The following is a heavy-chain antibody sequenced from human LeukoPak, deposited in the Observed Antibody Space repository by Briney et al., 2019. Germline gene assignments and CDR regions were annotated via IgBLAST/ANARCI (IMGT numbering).Heavy chain of an antibody. CDR2: ISSSSSYI. CDR1: GFTFSSYS. D-gene: IGHD3-10*01. J-gene: IGHJ4*02. Sequence: PGGSLRLSCAASGFTFSSYSMNWVRQAPGKGLEWVSSISSSSSYIYYADSVKGRFTISRDNAKNSLYLQMNSLRAEDTAVYYCARDPGGSGRLGEYFDYWGQGTLVTVSS. V-gene: IGHV3-21*01. CDR3: ARDPGGSGRLGEYFDY.